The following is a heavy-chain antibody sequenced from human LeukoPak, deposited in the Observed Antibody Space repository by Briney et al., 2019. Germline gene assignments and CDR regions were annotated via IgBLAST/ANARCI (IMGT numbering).Heavy chain of an antibody. CDR2: IKQDGSEK. Sequence: GGSLRLSCAASGFTFSSYWMSWVRQAPGKGLEWVANIKQDGSEKYYVDSVKGRFTISRDNAKNSLYLQMNSLTAEDTAVYYCARVWQQLVLNYYESSGYYGQTYYFDYWGQGTLVTVSS. CDR3: ARVWQQLVLNYYESSGYYGQTYYFDY. D-gene: IGHD3-22*01. V-gene: IGHV3-7*05. CDR1: GFTFSSYW. J-gene: IGHJ4*02.